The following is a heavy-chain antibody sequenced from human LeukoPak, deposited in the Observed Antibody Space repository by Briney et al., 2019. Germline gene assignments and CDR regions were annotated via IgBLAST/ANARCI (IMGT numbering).Heavy chain of an antibody. CDR1: GGSISSGDYY. D-gene: IGHD3-10*01. J-gene: IGHJ3*02. V-gene: IGHV4-30-4*08. CDR3: ARARVRGDAFDI. Sequence: SETLSLTCTVSGGSISSGDYYWSWIRQPPGKGLEWIGYTYYSGSTYYNPSLKSRVTISVDTSKNQFSLKLSSVTAADTAVYYCARARVRGDAFDIWGQGTMVTVSS. CDR2: TYYSGST.